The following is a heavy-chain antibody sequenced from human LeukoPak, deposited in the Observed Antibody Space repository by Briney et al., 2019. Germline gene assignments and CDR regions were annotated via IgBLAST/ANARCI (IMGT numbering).Heavy chain of an antibody. D-gene: IGHD3-16*01. CDR1: GFTFSNYW. CDR2: IKQDGSEK. J-gene: IGHJ3*02. CDR3: ARDPGLWGSYSDAFDI. Sequence: TGGSLRLSCAASGFTFSNYWMSWVRQAPGKGLEWVANIKQDGSEKYYVDSLKGRFSISRDNAKNSLYLQMNNLRAEDTAVYYCARDPGLWGSYSDAFDIWGQGTMVTVSS. V-gene: IGHV3-7*01.